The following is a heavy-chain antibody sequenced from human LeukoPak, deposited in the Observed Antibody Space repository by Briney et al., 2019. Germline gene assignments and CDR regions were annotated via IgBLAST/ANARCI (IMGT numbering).Heavy chain of an antibody. D-gene: IGHD2-21*01. CDR3: ARDVALGNYIDY. CDR1: GFTFSSYG. Sequence: GGSLRLSCAASGFTFSSYGIHWVRQAPGKGLEWVAVISYDGNNKWYADSVRGRFTISRDNSKNTLFLQMNSLRPEDTAVYYCARDVALGNYIDYWGQGTLVTVSS. J-gene: IGHJ4*02. V-gene: IGHV3-30*03. CDR2: ISYDGNNK.